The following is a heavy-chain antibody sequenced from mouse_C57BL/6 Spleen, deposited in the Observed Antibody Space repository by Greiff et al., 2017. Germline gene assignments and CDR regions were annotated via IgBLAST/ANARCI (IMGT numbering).Heavy chain of an antibody. CDR1: GYAFTNYL. CDR3: ARTAQATDAMDY. J-gene: IGHJ4*01. CDR2: INPGSGGT. D-gene: IGHD3-2*02. Sequence: VKLQQSGAELVRPGTSVKVSCKASGYAFTNYLIEWVKQRPGQGLEWIGVINPGSGGTNYNEKFKGKATLTADKSSSTAYMQLSILTSEDSAVYFCARTAQATDAMDYWGQGTSVTVSS. V-gene: IGHV1-54*01.